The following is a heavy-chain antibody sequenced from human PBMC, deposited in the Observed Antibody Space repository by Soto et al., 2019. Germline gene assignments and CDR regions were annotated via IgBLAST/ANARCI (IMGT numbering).Heavy chain of an antibody. D-gene: IGHD3-9*01. J-gene: IGHJ4*02. CDR3: GRLEGLATISYYFDY. Sequence: SETLSLTCTVSGGSVSSSSYYWGWFRQPPGKGLEWIGSVYYSGSTYYNPSLESRVTISVDKSKNQFSLKLMSLSAADTAVYYCGRLEGLATISYYFDYWGQGALVTVSS. CDR1: GGSVSSSSYY. CDR2: VYYSGST. V-gene: IGHV4-39*01.